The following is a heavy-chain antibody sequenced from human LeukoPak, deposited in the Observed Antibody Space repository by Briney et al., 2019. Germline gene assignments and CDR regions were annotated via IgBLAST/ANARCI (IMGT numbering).Heavy chain of an antibody. Sequence: SETLSLTCAVYGASYNAYYWSWIRQPPGKGLEWIGDIDHRGTATYNPSLKSRLTISADASKNQFSLKLNSVTDADTAVYYCAVGITILGVAASFDSWGKGTLVIVSS. CDR1: GASYNAYY. V-gene: IGHV4-34*01. D-gene: IGHD3-3*01. CDR3: AVGITILGVAASFDS. J-gene: IGHJ4*02. CDR2: IDHRGTA.